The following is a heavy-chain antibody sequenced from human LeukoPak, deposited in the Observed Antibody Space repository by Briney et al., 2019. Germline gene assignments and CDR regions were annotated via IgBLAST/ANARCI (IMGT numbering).Heavy chain of an antibody. Sequence: SETLSLTCTVSGGSISSYYWSWIRQPAGKGLEWIGRIYTSGSTNYNPSLKSRVTMSVDTSKNQFSLKLSSVTAADTAVYYCAREVESIVPAGDWFDPWGQGTLVTVSS. CDR3: AREVESIVPAGDWFDP. J-gene: IGHJ5*02. V-gene: IGHV4-4*07. CDR2: IYTSGST. D-gene: IGHD2-2*01. CDR1: GGSISSYY.